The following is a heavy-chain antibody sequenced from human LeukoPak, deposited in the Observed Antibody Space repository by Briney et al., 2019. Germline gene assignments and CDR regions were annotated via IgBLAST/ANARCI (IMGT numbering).Heavy chain of an antibody. CDR1: GGSISSYY. CDR2: VYDSGST. V-gene: IGHV4-59*12. D-gene: IGHD6-13*01. Sequence: SETLSLTCTVSGGSISSYYWSWIRQPPGKGLEWIGYVYDSGSTNYNPSLKSRVTISVDTSKNQLSLKLSSVTAADTAVYYCARDLYGAAGTSLYNWFDPWGQGTLVTVPS. CDR3: ARDLYGAAGTSLYNWFDP. J-gene: IGHJ5*02.